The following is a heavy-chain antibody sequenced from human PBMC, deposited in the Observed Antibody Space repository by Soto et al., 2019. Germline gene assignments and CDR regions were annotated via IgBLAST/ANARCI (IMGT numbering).Heavy chain of an antibody. CDR1: GGTFSSYA. V-gene: IGHV1-69*13. CDR3: AREETETGPYDY. J-gene: IGHJ4*02. D-gene: IGHD3-10*01. Sequence: SVKVSCKASGGTFSSYAISWVRQAPGQGLEWMGGIIPIFGTANYAQKFQGGVTITADESTSTAYMELSSPRSEDTAVYYCAREETETGPYDYWGQGTLVTVSS. CDR2: IIPIFGTA.